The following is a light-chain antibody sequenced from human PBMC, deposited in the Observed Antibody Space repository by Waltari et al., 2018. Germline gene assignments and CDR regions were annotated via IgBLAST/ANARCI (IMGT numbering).Light chain of an antibody. CDR3: SSYSDSTTHDVV. J-gene: IGLJ2*01. CDR1: SSDIGGYNY. V-gene: IGLV2-14*03. Sequence: QSALTQPASVSGSPGQSISISCTGTSSDIGGYNYVSWYQQLPGRAPKPMIYDVTSRPSGVSDRFSGAKAGNTASLTISGLQAEDEADYYCSSYSDSTTHDVVFGGGTQLTVL. CDR2: DVT.